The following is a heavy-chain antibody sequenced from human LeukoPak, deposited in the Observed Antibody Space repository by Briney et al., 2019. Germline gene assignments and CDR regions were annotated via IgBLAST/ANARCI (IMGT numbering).Heavy chain of an antibody. V-gene: IGHV4-59*01. CDR2: IYYSGST. Sequence: SETLSLTCTVSGDSMNNYYWTWIRQPPGKGLEWIGYIYYSGSTNYNPSLKSRVTISVDTSKNQFSLKLSSVTAADTAVYYCASTRRGAAALDYWGQGTLVTASS. CDR1: GDSMNNYY. CDR3: ASTRRGAAALDY. D-gene: IGHD6-13*01. J-gene: IGHJ4*02.